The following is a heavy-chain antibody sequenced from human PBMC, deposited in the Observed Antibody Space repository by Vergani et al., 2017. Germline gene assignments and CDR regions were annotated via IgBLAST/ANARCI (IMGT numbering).Heavy chain of an antibody. V-gene: IGHV4-59*12. CDR3: ARGGYYYGSYYYMDV. CDR1: GASISSYY. CDR2: IYYSGTT. Sequence: QVQLQESGPGLVKPSETLSLTCTVSGASISSYYWSWIRQPPGKGLEWIGNIYYSGTTDYNPSLKSRVTISVDTSKNQFSLKLSSVTAADTAVYYCARGGYYYGSYYYMDVWGKGTTVTVSS. J-gene: IGHJ6*03. D-gene: IGHD3-10*01.